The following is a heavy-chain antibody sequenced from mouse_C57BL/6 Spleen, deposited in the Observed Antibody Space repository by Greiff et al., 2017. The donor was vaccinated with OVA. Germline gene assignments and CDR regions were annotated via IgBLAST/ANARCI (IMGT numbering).Heavy chain of an antibody. D-gene: IGHD4-1*01. CDR1: GYSITSGYY. Sequence: EVKLVESGPGLVKPSQSLSLTCSVTGYSITSGYYWNWIRQFPGNKLEWMGYISYDGSNNYNPSLKNRISITRDTSKNQFFLKLNSVTTEDTATYYCAREELGGFAYWGQGTLVTVSA. V-gene: IGHV3-6*01. CDR3: AREELGGFAY. J-gene: IGHJ3*01. CDR2: ISYDGSN.